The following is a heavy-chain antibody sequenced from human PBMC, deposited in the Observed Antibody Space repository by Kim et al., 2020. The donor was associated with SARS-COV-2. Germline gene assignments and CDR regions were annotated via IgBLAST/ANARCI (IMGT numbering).Heavy chain of an antibody. CDR2: ISYDGSNK. CDR3: AKGLVVVTAPGLGY. J-gene: IGHJ4*02. V-gene: IGHV3-30*18. CDR1: GFTFSSYG. D-gene: IGHD2-21*02. Sequence: GGSLRLSCAASGFTFSSYGMHWVRQAPGKGLEWVAVISYDGSNKYYADSVKGRFTISRDNSKNTLYLQMNSLRAEDTAVYYCAKGLVVVTAPGLGYWGQGTLVTVSS.